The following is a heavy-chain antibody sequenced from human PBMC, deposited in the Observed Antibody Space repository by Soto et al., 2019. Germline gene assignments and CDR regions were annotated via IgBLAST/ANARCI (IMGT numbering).Heavy chain of an antibody. D-gene: IGHD6-19*01. CDR3: ERGIGGLALNY. V-gene: IGHV4-4*02. J-gene: IGHJ4*02. Sequence: QVQLQESGPGLVKPSGTLSLTCAVSGCSISSSHWWNWVRQPPGKGLEWIGDIYPSWSNNYNPSLKSRITISLDKSKSQFSLNLSSLTAAESAVYYCERGIGGLALNYWSQGPRVTVYS. CDR2: IYPSWSN. CDR1: GCSISSSHW.